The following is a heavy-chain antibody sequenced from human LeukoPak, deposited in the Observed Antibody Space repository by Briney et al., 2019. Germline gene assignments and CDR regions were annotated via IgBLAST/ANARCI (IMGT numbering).Heavy chain of an antibody. CDR2: ITYDGSNK. CDR1: GFTFSSYA. D-gene: IGHD2-15*01. Sequence: GRSLRLSCAASGFTFSSYAMHWVRQAPGKGLERVAVITYDGSNKYYADSVKGRFTISRDNSKNTLYLQMNSLRAEDTAVYYCARQPHTLRGYYYGIDVWGEGTTVTVSS. J-gene: IGHJ6*04. V-gene: IGHV3-30*04. CDR3: ARQPHTLRGYYYGIDV.